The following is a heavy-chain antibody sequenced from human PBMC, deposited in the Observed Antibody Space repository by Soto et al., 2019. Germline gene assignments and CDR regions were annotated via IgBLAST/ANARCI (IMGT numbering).Heavy chain of an antibody. D-gene: IGHD1-26*01. CDR1: GFTFNSYG. V-gene: IGHV3-30*03. J-gene: IGHJ6*01. CDR2: ISYDSTKT. Sequence: QVQLVESGGGVVQPGRSLRLSCAASGFTFNSYGMHWVRQGPGNGLEWVAFISYDSTKTYYADSVKGRFTISRDNSNSALYAQMNSLTGEDTAVYYCARTRSAWSDFHYYSLDVW. CDR3: ARTRSAWSDFHYYSLDV.